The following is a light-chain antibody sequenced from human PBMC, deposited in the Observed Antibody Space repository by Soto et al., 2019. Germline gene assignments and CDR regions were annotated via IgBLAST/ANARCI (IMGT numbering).Light chain of an antibody. CDR1: QSVGTS. CDR2: ESS. J-gene: IGKJ4*01. Sequence: EIVLTQSPATLSLSPGERATLSCRASQSVGTSLAWYQQQSGQAPRLLFYESSNRATYIPARFSASGSGTDFTLTISGLEPEDFAVYYCQQRGVWPRTFGGGTKVEIK. V-gene: IGKV3-11*01. CDR3: QQRGVWPRT.